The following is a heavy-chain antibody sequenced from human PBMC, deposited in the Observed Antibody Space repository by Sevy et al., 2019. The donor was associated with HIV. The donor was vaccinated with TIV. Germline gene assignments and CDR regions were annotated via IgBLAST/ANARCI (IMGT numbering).Heavy chain of an antibody. CDR1: GYTFTGHH. D-gene: IGHD2-2*02. CDR2: INSQNGAT. J-gene: IGHJ4*02. Sequence: ASVKVSCKASGYTFTGHHIHWVRQAPGHGLEWMGWINSQNGATNYGQRFQGRVIMTADTSITTAYLDVTSLRSDDTAIYCCVRHTGFMIDFWGQGTLVTVSS. CDR3: VRHTGFMIDF. V-gene: IGHV1-2*02.